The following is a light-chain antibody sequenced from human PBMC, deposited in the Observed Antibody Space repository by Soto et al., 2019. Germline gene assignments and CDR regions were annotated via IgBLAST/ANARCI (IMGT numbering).Light chain of an antibody. CDR1: SSDVGSYNL. V-gene: IGLV2-23*01. CDR3: CSYAGSSSVV. CDR2: EGS. Sequence: QSALTQPASVSGSPGQSITISCTGTSSDVGSYNLVSWYQQHPGKAPKLMIYEGSKRPSGVSNRFSGSTSGNTASLTISGLQAEDEADYYCCSYAGSSSVVFGGGTQLTVL. J-gene: IGLJ2*01.